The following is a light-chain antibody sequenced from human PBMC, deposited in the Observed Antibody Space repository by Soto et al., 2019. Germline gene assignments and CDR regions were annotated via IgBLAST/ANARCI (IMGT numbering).Light chain of an antibody. CDR1: QSVSSN. V-gene: IGKV3-15*01. J-gene: IGKJ1*01. CDR2: GAF. Sequence: EIVMTQSPATLSVSQGERATLSCRASQSVSSNLAWYQQRPGQAPRLLIYGAFTRATGVPARFSGSGSGTEFTLTISSLQSEDFAVYYCQQYNNWPRTFGQGTKVEIK. CDR3: QQYNNWPRT.